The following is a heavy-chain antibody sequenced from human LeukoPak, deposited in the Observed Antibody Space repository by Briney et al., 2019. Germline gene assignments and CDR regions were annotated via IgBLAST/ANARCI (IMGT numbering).Heavy chain of an antibody. CDR1: GYTFTGYY. J-gene: IGHJ4*02. D-gene: IGHD3-3*01. CDR2: INPNSGGT. V-gene: IGHV1-2*02. Sequence: ASVKVSCKASGYTFTGYYMYWVRQAPGQGLEWMGWINPNSGGTNYAQKFQGRVTMTRDTSISTAYMELSRLRSDDTAVYYCARTLAIFGVVTEFDYWGEGTLVTASS. CDR3: ARTLAIFGVVTEFDY.